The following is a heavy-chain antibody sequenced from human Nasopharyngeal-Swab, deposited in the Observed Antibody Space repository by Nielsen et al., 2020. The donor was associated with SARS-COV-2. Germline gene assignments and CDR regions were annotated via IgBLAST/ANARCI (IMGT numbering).Heavy chain of an antibody. Sequence: GESLKISCAASGFAFRSYYMHRVRQAPGKGLEWVAGIRYDGNDKYYADSVRGRFTISRDNSQDTLYLQMNSLRAEDEDTAVYYCAREPDGDYAFDYWGQGTLVTVSS. V-gene: IGHV3-33*01. CDR3: AREPDGDYAFDY. CDR1: GFAFRSYY. CDR2: IRYDGNDK. D-gene: IGHD4-17*01. J-gene: IGHJ4*02.